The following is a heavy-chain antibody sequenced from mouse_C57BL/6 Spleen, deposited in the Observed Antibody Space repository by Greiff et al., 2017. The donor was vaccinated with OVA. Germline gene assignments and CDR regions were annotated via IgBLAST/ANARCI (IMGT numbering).Heavy chain of an antibody. Sequence: QVQLQQPGAELVKPGASVKMSCKASGYTFTSYWITWVKQRPGQGLEWIGDIYPGSGSTNYNEKFKSKATLTVDTSSSTAYMQLSSLTSEDSAVYYWARKAYSNYGGRAMDYWGQGTSVTVSS. V-gene: IGHV1-55*01. CDR3: ARKAYSNYGGRAMDY. CDR2: IYPGSGST. D-gene: IGHD2-5*01. J-gene: IGHJ4*01. CDR1: GYTFTSYW.